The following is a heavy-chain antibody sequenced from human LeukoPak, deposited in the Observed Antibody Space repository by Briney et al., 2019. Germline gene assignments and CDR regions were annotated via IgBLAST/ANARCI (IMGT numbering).Heavy chain of an antibody. J-gene: IGHJ6*02. CDR2: ISSNGGST. CDR3: VRSGYADYYGMDV. D-gene: IGHD2-15*01. V-gene: IGHV3-64*01. CDR1: GFTFSSYA. Sequence: GGSLRLSCAASGFTFSSYAMHWVRQAPGKGLEYVSAISSNGGSTYYANSVKGRFTISRDNSKNTLYLQMGSLRAEDMAVYYCVRSGYADYYGMDVWGQGTTVTVSS.